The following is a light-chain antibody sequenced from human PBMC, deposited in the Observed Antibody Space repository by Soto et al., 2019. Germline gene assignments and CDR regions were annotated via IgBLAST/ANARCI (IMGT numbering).Light chain of an antibody. Sequence: DIQMTQSPSTLSGSVGDRVTITCRASQTISSWLAWYQQKPGKAPKLLIYKASTLKSGVPSRFSGSGSGTEFTLTISSLQSEDFASYYCQQHKDYPLTFGRGTRLEIK. CDR3: QQHKDYPLT. CDR1: QTISSW. CDR2: KAS. V-gene: IGKV1-5*03. J-gene: IGKJ5*01.